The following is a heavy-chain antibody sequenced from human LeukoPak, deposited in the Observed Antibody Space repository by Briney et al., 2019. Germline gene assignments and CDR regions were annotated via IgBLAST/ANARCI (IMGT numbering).Heavy chain of an antibody. J-gene: IGHJ4*02. CDR3: ARVRGVIAAAGSDPFEFY. D-gene: IGHD6-25*01. CDR2: IYHSGST. V-gene: IGHV4-38-2*02. Sequence: SSETLSLTRTVSGYSISSGYYWGWIRQPPGKGLEWIGSIYHSGSTYYNPSLKSRVTISVDTSKNQFSLKLSSVTAADTAVYYCARVRGVIAAAGSDPFEFYWGQGALVTVSS. CDR1: GYSISSGYY.